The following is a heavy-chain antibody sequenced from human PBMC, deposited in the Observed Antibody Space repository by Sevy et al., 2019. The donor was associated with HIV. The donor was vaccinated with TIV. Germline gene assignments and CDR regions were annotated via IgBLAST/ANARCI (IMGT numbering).Heavy chain of an antibody. V-gene: IGHV3-33*01. CDR1: GFIFSSYG. CDR3: AREGDSSGYFDY. Sequence: GGSLRLSCAASGFIFSSYGMHWVRQAPGKGLEWVAVIWYDGNNKYYADSVKGRFTISRDNSKNTLYLQMNSLRAEDTAVYYCAREGDSSGYFDYWGQGTLVTVSS. D-gene: IGHD3-22*01. CDR2: IWYDGNNK. J-gene: IGHJ4*02.